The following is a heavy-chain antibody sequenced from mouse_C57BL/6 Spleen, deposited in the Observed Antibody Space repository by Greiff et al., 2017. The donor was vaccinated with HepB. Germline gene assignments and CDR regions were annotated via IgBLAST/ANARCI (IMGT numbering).Heavy chain of an antibody. CDR1: GYTFTSYW. CDR2: IDPSDSYT. V-gene: IGHV1-50*01. D-gene: IGHD1-1*01. CDR3: ARREYYYGSSFYWYFDV. J-gene: IGHJ1*03. Sequence: QVQLQQPGAELVKPGASVKLSCKASGYTFTSYWMQWVKQRPGQGLEWIGEIDPSDSYTNYNQKFKGKATLTVDTSSSTAYMQLSSLTSEDSAVYYCARREYYYGSSFYWYFDVWGTGTTVTVSS.